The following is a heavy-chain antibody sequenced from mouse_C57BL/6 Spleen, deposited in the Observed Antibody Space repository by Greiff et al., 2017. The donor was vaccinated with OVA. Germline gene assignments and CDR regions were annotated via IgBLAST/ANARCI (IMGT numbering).Heavy chain of an antibody. V-gene: IGHV1-7*01. CDR3: ARSYYYGSSYGYAMDY. CDR2: INPSSGYT. CDR1: GYTFTSYW. Sequence: VQLVESGAELAKPGASVKLSCKASGYTFTSYWMHWVKQRPGQGLEWIGYINPSSGYTKYNQKFKDKATLTADKSSSTAYMPLSSLTYEDSAVXYCARSYYYGSSYGYAMDYWGQGTSVTVSS. J-gene: IGHJ4*01. D-gene: IGHD1-1*01.